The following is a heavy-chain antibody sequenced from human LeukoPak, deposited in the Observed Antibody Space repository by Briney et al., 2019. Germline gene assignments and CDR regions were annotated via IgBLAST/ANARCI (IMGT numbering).Heavy chain of an antibody. D-gene: IGHD3-3*01. Sequence: GGSLRLSCAASGFTFSSYSMNWVRQAPGKGLEWVSYISSSSSTIYYADSVKGRFTISRDNAKNSLYLQMNSLRAEDTAVYYCARDSPPIFGVVEAFDIWGQGTMVTVSS. CDR1: GFTFSSYS. CDR2: ISSSSSTI. CDR3: ARDSPPIFGVVEAFDI. V-gene: IGHV3-48*01. J-gene: IGHJ3*02.